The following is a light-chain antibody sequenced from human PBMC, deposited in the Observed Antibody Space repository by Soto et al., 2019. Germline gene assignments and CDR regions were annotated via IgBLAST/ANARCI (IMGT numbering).Light chain of an antibody. Sequence: DIQMTQSPSTLSGSVGDRVTITCRASQTISIWLAWYQQKPGKAPKLLIYKASTLKSGVPSRFRGSGSGTEFTLTISSLQPDDFATYYCQHYKSYSEAFGQGTKVELK. CDR2: KAS. V-gene: IGKV1-5*03. CDR1: QTISIW. CDR3: QHYKSYSEA. J-gene: IGKJ1*01.